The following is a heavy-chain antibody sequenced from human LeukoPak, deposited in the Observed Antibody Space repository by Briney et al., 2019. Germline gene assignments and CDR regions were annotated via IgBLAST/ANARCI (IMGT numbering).Heavy chain of an antibody. CDR2: IYHSGST. D-gene: IGHD5-12*01. CDR1: GYSISSGYY. J-gene: IGHJ4*02. Sequence: PSETLSLTCAVSGYSISSGYYWGWIRQPPGKGLEWIGSIYHSGSTYYNPSLKSRVTISVDTSKNQFSLKLSSVTAADTAVYYCARPWLRSSVPDWGQGTLVTVSS. V-gene: IGHV4-38-2*01. CDR3: ARPWLRSSVPD.